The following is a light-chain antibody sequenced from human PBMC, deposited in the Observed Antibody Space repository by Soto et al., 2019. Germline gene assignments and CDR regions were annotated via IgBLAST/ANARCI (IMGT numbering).Light chain of an antibody. Sequence: DIVLTQSPATLSLSPGERASLSCRASQSVSSFYLAWYQQQPGQAPRLLIYGASRRATGIPDRFSGSGSGTDFTLTISRLEPEDFAVYYCQQYVNSLWAFGQGTMVEIK. CDR1: QSVSSFY. CDR2: GAS. J-gene: IGKJ1*01. V-gene: IGKV3-20*01. CDR3: QQYVNSLWA.